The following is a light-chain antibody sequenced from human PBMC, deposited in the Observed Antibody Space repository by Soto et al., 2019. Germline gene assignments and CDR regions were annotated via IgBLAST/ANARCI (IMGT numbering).Light chain of an antibody. Sequence: DIQMTQSPTSLSSSVGDRVTITCRASQGIRTYVAWYQQKPGKAPKLLIYAASTLQSGVPSGFSGSGSGTDFSLTINSLQPEDVATYSCQKYSSVPVFGPGTKVEIK. CDR1: QGIRTY. V-gene: IGKV1-27*01. J-gene: IGKJ3*01. CDR2: AAS. CDR3: QKYSSVPV.